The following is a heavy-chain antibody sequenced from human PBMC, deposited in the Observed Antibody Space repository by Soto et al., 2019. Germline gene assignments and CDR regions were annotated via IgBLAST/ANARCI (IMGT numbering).Heavy chain of an antibody. J-gene: IGHJ4*02. Sequence: LSLTFAISGDIISTNSAGWNWIRQSPSRGLEWLGRTYYRSKWFTDYAVSVKNRITINPDTSKKQISLQLNSVTPEDTAVYYCARGGGVLDYWGQGTLVSVSS. D-gene: IGHD3-16*01. CDR2: TYYRSKWFT. V-gene: IGHV6-1*01. CDR3: ARGGGVLDY. CDR1: GDIISTNSAG.